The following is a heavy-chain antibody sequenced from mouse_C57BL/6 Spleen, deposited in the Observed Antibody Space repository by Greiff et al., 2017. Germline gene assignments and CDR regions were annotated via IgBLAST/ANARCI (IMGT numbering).Heavy chain of an antibody. CDR3: ARIQRRLREYFNY. CDR2: INPNTGGT. D-gene: IGHD3-2*02. Sequence: VQLQQSGPELVTPGASVTMSCKASGYTFTDYNMHWVKQTPGKGLEWIGYINPNTGGTNYNQKFKGKAILTVNKSSSTAYMELRSLTSEDSVVXCCARIQRRLREYFNYWGQGTTLTVSS. CDR1: GYTFTDYN. V-gene: IGHV1-22*01. J-gene: IGHJ2*01.